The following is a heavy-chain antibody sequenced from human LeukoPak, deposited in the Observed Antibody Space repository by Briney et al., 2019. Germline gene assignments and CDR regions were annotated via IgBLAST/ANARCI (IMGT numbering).Heavy chain of an antibody. CDR1: GDSINSYY. J-gene: IGHJ4*02. V-gene: IGHV4-59*12. CDR2: IYNTGST. Sequence: SETLSLTCTVSGDSINSYYWSWIRQPPGKGLEWIGYIYNTGSTDYNPSLKSRVTISVDTSKKQFSLKLSAVTAADTAVYYCARASQLYYFDYWGQGTLVTVSS. CDR3: ARASQLYYFDY. D-gene: IGHD2-15*01.